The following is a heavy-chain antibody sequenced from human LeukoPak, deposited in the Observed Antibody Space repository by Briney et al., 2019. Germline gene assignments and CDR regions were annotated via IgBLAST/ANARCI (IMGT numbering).Heavy chain of an antibody. CDR2: IYYSGST. Sequence: PSETLSLTCSVSGGSISSNSFYWGWIRQPPGKGLEWIGSIYYSGSTFYNSSLESRVSLSVDMSKNQLSLKLTSITAADTAVYYCARQGADYFYYYIDGWGEGTAVAVSS. V-gene: IGHV4-39*01. D-gene: IGHD3-16*01. J-gene: IGHJ6*03. CDR1: GGSISSNSFY. CDR3: ARQGADYFYYYIDG.